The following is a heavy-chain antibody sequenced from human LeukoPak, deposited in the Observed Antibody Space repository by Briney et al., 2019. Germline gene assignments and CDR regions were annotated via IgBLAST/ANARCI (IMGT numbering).Heavy chain of an antibody. CDR1: GFTFSSYE. CDR3: ARALNLLDPVTLDY. J-gene: IGHJ4*02. Sequence: GGSLGLSCAASGFTFSSYEMNWVRQAPGKGLEWVSYISSSGSTIYYADSVKGRFTISRDNAKNSLYLQMNSLRAEDTAVYYCARALNLLDPVTLDYWGQGTLVTVSS. D-gene: IGHD1-1*01. CDR2: ISSSGSTI. V-gene: IGHV3-48*03.